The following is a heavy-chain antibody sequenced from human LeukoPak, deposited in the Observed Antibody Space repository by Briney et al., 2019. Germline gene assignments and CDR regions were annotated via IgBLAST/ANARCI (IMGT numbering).Heavy chain of an antibody. CDR2: ISSSGSTI. CDR1: GFTFSDYY. D-gene: IGHD3-10*01. J-gene: IGHJ6*03. V-gene: IGHV3-11*04. CDR3: AKDSLYGSGNYLHHMDV. Sequence: GGSLRLSCAASGFTFSDYYMSWIRQAPGKGLEWVSYISSSGSTIYYADSVKGRFTISRDNSKNTLYLQMNRLRAEDTAVYYCAKDSLYGSGNYLHHMDVWGKGTTVTISS.